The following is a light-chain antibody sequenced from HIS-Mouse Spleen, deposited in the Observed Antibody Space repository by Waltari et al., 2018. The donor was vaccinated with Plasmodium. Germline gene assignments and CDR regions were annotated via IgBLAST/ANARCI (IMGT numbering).Light chain of an antibody. V-gene: IGLV3-1*01. CDR2: QDS. CDR1: KLGEKY. Sequence: SYELTQPPSVSVSPGQTASITCSGEKLGEKYACWSQQKPGKSPVLVIYQDSKRPSGIPERFSGSNSGNTATLTISGTQAMDEADYYCQAWDSSTVVFGGGTKLTVL. CDR3: QAWDSSTVV. J-gene: IGLJ2*01.